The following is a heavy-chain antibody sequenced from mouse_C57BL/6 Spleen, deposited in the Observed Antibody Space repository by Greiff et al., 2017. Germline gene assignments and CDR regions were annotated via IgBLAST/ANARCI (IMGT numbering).Heavy chain of an antibody. CDR3: ARYGPYYGSSYWYFDV. CDR2: ILPGIGST. Sequence: VQLVESGAELMKPGASVKLSCKATGYTFTGYWIEWVKQRPGHGLEWIGEILPGIGSTNYNEKFKGKATFTADTSSNTAYMQLSSLTTEDSAIYYCARYGPYYGSSYWYFDVWGTGTTVTVSS. D-gene: IGHD1-1*01. J-gene: IGHJ1*03. V-gene: IGHV1-9*01. CDR1: GYTFTGYW.